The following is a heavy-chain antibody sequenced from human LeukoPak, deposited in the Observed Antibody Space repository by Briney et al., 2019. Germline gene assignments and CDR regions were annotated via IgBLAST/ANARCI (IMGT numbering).Heavy chain of an antibody. CDR3: ARATRSPRAFDY. CDR2: MNPNSGNT. D-gene: IGHD5-24*01. V-gene: IGHV1-8*01. Sequence: GASVKVSCKASGYTFTSYDINWVRQATGQGLEWMGWMNPNSGNTGYAQKFQGRVTMTRNTSISTAYMELSSLRSEDTAVYYCARATRSPRAFDYWGQGTLVNVSS. J-gene: IGHJ4*02. CDR1: GYTFTSYD.